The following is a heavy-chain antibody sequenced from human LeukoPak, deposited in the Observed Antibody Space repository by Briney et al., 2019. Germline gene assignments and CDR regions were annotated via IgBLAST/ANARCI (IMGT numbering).Heavy chain of an antibody. J-gene: IGHJ4*02. Sequence: PGGSLRLSCAASGFTFSSYWMSWVRQAPGKGLEWVANIKQDGSEKYYVDSVKGRFTISRDNSKNSLYLQMNSLRTEDTALYYCAKDRSMATRSWGYFDYWGQGTLVTVSS. D-gene: IGHD5-24*01. CDR3: AKDRSMATRSWGYFDY. CDR2: IKQDGSEK. CDR1: GFTFSSYW. V-gene: IGHV3-7*03.